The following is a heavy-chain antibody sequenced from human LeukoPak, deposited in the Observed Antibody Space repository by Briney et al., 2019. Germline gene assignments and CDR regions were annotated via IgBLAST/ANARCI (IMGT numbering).Heavy chain of an antibody. Sequence: GGSLRLSCAASGFTFSSYAMRWVRQAPGKGLEWVSAISGSGGSTYYADSVKGRFTISRDNSKNTLYLQMNSLRAEDTAVYYCAKDKGIGVVWLWFDPWGQGTLVTVSS. V-gene: IGHV3-23*01. J-gene: IGHJ5*02. D-gene: IGHD3-10*01. CDR3: AKDKGIGVVWLWFDP. CDR1: GFTFSSYA. CDR2: ISGSGGST.